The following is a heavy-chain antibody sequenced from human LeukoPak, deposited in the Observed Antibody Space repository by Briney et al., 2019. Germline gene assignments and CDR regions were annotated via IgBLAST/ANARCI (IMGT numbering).Heavy chain of an antibody. CDR1: GFTFSSYS. CDR2: INSSSSYI. V-gene: IGHV3-21*01. CDR3: ARAGNDAFDI. J-gene: IGHJ3*02. Sequence: GGSLRLSCAASGFTFSSYSMNWVRQPPGKGLEWVSSINSSSSYIYYADSVKGRFTISRDNAKNSLYLQMNSLRAEDTAVYYCARAGNDAFDIWGQERMVTVSS.